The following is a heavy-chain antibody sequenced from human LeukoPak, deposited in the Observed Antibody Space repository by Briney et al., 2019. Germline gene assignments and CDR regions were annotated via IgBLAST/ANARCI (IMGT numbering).Heavy chain of an antibody. V-gene: IGHV3-30*04. D-gene: IGHD3-3*01. CDR3: ARAGPALGDYDFWSGYYYYYYYYMDV. CDR1: GFTFSSYA. CDR2: ISYDGSNK. J-gene: IGHJ6*03. Sequence: GGSLRLSCAASGFTFSSYAMHWVRQAPGKGLEWVAVISYDGSNKYYADSVKGRFTISRDNSKNTLYLQMNSLRAEDTAVYYCARAGPALGDYDFWSGYYYYYYYYMDVWGKGTTVTVSS.